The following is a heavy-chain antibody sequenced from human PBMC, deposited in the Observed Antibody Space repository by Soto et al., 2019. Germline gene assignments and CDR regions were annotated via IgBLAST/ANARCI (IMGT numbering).Heavy chain of an antibody. CDR3: ARVPQVSYAFDI. Sequence: ASVKVSCKVAGYALTELFMHWGRLAPGQGLEWMGWINPNSGDTNYAQKFQGWVTMTRDTSISTAYMELSRLRSDDTAVYYCARVPQVSYAFDIWGQGTMVTVSS. CDR1: GYALTELF. J-gene: IGHJ3*02. CDR2: INPNSGDT. D-gene: IGHD6-6*01. V-gene: IGHV1-2*04.